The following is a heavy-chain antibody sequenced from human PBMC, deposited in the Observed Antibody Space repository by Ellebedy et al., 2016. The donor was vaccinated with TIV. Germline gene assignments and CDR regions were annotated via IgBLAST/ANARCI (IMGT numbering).Heavy chain of an antibody. CDR1: ELTITNYA. J-gene: IGHJ6*03. Sequence: GGSLRLXCAVSELTITNYAMHWVRQAPGKGLEWVAGVSYHGRNKYYADSVKGRFTISRDTSNNTVFMHMNSLRPEDTAVYYCARDVRAYYYYMDVWGIGTTVTVSS. V-gene: IGHV3-30*04. CDR3: ARDVRAYYYYMDV. CDR2: VSYHGRNK.